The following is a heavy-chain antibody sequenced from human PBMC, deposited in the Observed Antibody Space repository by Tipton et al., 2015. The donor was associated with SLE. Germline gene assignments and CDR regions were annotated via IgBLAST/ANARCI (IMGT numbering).Heavy chain of an antibody. V-gene: IGHV4-39*07. CDR2: IYYSGST. CDR1: GGSISSSSYY. J-gene: IGHJ4*02. D-gene: IGHD7-27*01. CDR3: ARGELGIGGLFDY. Sequence: TLSLTCTVSGGSISSSSYYWGWIRQPPGKGLEWIGSIYYSGSTYYNPSLKSRVTISVDTSKNQFSLKLSSVTAADTAVYYCARGELGIGGLFDYWGQGTLVTVSS.